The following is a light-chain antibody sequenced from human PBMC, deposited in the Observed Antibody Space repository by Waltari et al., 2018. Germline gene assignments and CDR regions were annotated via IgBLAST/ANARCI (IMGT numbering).Light chain of an antibody. CDR2: GAS. CDR1: QIVSNSY. CDR3: QQYGSSPHWT. V-gene: IGKV3-20*01. J-gene: IGKJ1*01. Sequence: ELVLTHSPGPLSLSKGERATLPCRASQIVSNSYLAWYQQKPGQAPRLLIYGASSRATGIPDRFSGSGSGTDFTLTLSRLEPEDFAVDYCQQYGSSPHWTFGQGTKVEIK.